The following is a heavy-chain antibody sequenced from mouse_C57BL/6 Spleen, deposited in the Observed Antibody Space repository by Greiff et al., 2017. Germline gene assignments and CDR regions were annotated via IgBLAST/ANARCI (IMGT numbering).Heavy chain of an antibody. D-gene: IGHD1-1*01. Sequence: VKLLESGAELVKPGASVKISCKASGYAFSSYWMNWVKQRPGKGLEWIGQIYPGDGDTNYNGKFKGKATLTADKSSSTAYMQLSSLTSEDSAVYFCARDYYGSSGAYWGQGTLVTVSA. CDR2: IYPGDGDT. V-gene: IGHV1-80*01. CDR1: GYAFSSYW. J-gene: IGHJ3*01. CDR3: ARDYYGSSGAY.